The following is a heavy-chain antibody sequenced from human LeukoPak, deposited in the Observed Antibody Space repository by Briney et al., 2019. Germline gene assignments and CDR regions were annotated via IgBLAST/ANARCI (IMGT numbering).Heavy chain of an antibody. CDR2: IYYSGST. Sequence: SETLSLTCSVSGGSISDHYWSWIRQPPGKGLEWIGCIYYSGSTNYNASLKSRVTISVDTSKNQFSLKLSSVTAADTAVYYSARSTRTWEPFDYWGQGTLVAVSS. J-gene: IGHJ4*02. CDR1: GGSISDHY. CDR3: ARSTRTWEPFDY. V-gene: IGHV4-59*11. D-gene: IGHD1-26*01.